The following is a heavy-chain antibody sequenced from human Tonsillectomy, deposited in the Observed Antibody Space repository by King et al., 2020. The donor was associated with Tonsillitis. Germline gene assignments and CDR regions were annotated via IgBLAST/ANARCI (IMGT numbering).Heavy chain of an antibody. V-gene: IGHV3-74*01. D-gene: IGHD6-19*01. J-gene: IGHJ4*02. CDR1: GFTFSSYW. Sequence: VQLVESGGGLVQPGGSLRLSCAASGFTFSSYWMHWVRQAPGKGLVWVSRINSDGSSTSYADSVKGRFTISRDNAKNSLYLQMNSLRAEDTAVYYCARVRPVAGNADAIRLFVRYYFDYWGQGTLVTVSS. CDR3: ARVRPVAGNADAIRLFVRYYFDY. CDR2: INSDGSST.